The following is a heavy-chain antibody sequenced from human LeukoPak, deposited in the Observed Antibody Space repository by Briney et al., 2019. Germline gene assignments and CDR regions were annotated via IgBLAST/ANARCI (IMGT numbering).Heavy chain of an antibody. CDR3: AKESGDVYDSSGYYFDY. CDR2: INGSGGST. Sequence: GGSLRLSCAASGFTFSSYAMSWVRQPPGKGLEWVSAINGSGGSTYYADSVKGRFTISRDNSKNTLYLQMNSLRAEDTAVYYCAKESGDVYDSSGYYFDYWGQGTLVTVSS. D-gene: IGHD3-22*01. CDR1: GFTFSSYA. J-gene: IGHJ4*02. V-gene: IGHV3-23*01.